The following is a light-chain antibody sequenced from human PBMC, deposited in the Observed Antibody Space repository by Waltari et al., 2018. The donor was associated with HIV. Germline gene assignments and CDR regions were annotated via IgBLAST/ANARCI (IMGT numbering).Light chain of an antibody. CDR3: QQYGSSPRT. J-gene: IGKJ1*01. CDR1: QTIGSN. Sequence: EIVMTQSPATLSVSPGERATLSCRASQTIGSNLAWYQQKPGQAPRLLSYGTSTRATGIPARFSGVGSGTEFTLTISSLQSEDFAVYYCQQYGSSPRTFGQGTKVEIK. V-gene: IGKV3-15*01. CDR2: GTS.